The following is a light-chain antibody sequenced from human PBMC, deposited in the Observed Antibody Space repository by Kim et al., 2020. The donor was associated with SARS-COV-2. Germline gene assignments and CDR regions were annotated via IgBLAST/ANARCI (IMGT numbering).Light chain of an antibody. Sequence: VSPGERATLSCRASQSVRSNVAWFQQKPGQAPRLLIYAASTRATGIPARFSGGGSGTEFTLTISSLQSEDFAVYYCQQYNNWPPYTFGQGTKLEIK. CDR2: AAS. CDR3: QQYNNWPPYT. CDR1: QSVRSN. J-gene: IGKJ2*01. V-gene: IGKV3-15*01.